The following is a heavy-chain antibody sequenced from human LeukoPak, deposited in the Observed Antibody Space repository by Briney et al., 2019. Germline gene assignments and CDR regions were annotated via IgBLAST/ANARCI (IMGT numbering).Heavy chain of an antibody. V-gene: IGHV3-11*04. Sequence: GGSLRLSCTASGFTFSDYYMTWIRQAPGKGLEWVSYISSSGSSINYADSVKGRFTISRDNAKNSLYLQMNSLRAEDTALYHCARVMADYGGKGNDAYDRWGQGTMVTVSS. CDR1: GFTFSDYY. D-gene: IGHD4-23*01. CDR2: ISSSGSSI. J-gene: IGHJ3*02. CDR3: ARVMADYGGKGNDAYDR.